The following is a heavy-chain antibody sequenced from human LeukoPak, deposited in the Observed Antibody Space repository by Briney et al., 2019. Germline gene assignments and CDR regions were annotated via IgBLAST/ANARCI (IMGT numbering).Heavy chain of an antibody. Sequence: ASVKVSCKASGGTFSSYAISWVRQAPGQGLEWMGGIIPIFGTANYAQKFQGRVTITADESTSTAYMELSSLRSEDTAVYYCAGSRFGPYALDIWGQGTMVTVSS. CDR2: IIPIFGTA. CDR3: AGSRFGPYALDI. J-gene: IGHJ3*02. CDR1: GGTFSSYA. D-gene: IGHD3-16*01. V-gene: IGHV1-69*01.